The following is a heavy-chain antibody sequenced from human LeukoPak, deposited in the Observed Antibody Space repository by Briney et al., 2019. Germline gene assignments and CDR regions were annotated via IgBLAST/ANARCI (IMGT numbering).Heavy chain of an antibody. D-gene: IGHD3-16*01. Sequence: SVKVSCKASGDTFINYAISWVRQAPGQGLEWMGRIIPILGVPDYAQKFQGRVTITADRSTSTAYMELSSLISEDTAVYYCARGPYVGGVLDYWGQGTLVTVSS. V-gene: IGHV1-69*04. CDR3: ARGPYVGGVLDY. CDR2: IIPILGVP. J-gene: IGHJ4*02. CDR1: GDTFINYA.